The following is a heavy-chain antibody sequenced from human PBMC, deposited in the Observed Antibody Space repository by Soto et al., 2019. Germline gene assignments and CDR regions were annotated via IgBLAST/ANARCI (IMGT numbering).Heavy chain of an antibody. D-gene: IGHD2-8*01. Sequence: PSETLSLTCTVSGGSISSYYWSWIRQPPGKGLEWIGYIYCSGSTNYNPSLKSRVTISVDTSKNQFSLKLSSVTAADTAVYYCARQGYCTNVVCSSTYWAQET. CDR2: IYCSGST. J-gene: IGHJ4*02. V-gene: IGHV4-59*08. CDR1: GGSISSYY. CDR3: ARQGYCTNVVCSSTY.